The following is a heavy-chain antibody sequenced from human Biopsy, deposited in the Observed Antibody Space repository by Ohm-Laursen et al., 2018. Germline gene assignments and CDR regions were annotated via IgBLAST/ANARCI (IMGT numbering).Heavy chain of an antibody. CDR1: GGSITADF. Sequence: TLSLTCTVSGGSITADFWTWIRQTPGERLEWIGYRFHSGSPMYNPSLKSRVTISVDTPKSQFSLTLPSVTAADTAVYYCVRLNRRGNIIFFDYWGRGTLVTASS. CDR2: RFHSGSP. D-gene: IGHD3/OR15-3a*01. V-gene: IGHV4-59*08. CDR3: VRLNRRGNIIFFDY. J-gene: IGHJ4*02.